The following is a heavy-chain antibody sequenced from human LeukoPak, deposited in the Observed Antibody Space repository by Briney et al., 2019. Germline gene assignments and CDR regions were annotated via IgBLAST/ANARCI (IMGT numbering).Heavy chain of an antibody. D-gene: IGHD3-22*01. CDR3: ARDLRVVAEVGVVAFDI. CDR1: GGSINSGSYY. Sequence: SETLSLTCTVSGGSINSGSYYWGWIRQPPGKGLEWIGSIYYSGSTYYNPSLKSRVTISVDTSKNQFSLKLSSVTAADTAVYYCARDLRVVAEVGVVAFDIWGQGTMVTVSS. CDR2: IYYSGST. J-gene: IGHJ3*02. V-gene: IGHV4-39*07.